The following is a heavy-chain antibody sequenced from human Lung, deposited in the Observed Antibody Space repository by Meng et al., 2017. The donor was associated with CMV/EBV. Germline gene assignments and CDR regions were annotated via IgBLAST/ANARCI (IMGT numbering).Heavy chain of an antibody. CDR1: GFTFNKYA. V-gene: IGHV3-23*01. CDR3: AKDGAFGGPRGYFDN. J-gene: IGHJ4*02. D-gene: IGHD3-16*01. Sequence: SGFTFNKYAIAWVRQAPGKGLEWVSTISGLVGSTYYADSVKGRFTLSRDNSKNSLDLQMNSLRVEDTAVYYCAKDGAFGGPRGYFDNWGQGILVTVSS. CDR2: ISGLVGST.